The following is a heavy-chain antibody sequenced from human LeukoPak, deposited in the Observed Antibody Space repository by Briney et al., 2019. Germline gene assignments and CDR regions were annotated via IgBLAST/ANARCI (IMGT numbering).Heavy chain of an antibody. D-gene: IGHD5-18*01. V-gene: IGHV1-24*01. CDR2: FDPEDGET. CDR1: GYTLTELS. CDR3: AREPRGYSYGYDY. Sequence: GASVKVSCKVSGYTLTELSMHWVRQAPGKGLEWMGGFDPEDGETIYAQKFQGRVTMTRDTSTSTVYMELSSLRSEDTAVYYCAREPRGYSYGYDYWGQGTLVTVSS. J-gene: IGHJ4*02.